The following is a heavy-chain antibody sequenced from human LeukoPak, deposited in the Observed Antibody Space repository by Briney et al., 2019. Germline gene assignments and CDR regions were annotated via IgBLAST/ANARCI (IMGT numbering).Heavy chain of an antibody. CDR1: GYTFTGYY. D-gene: IGHD6-19*01. J-gene: IGHJ4*02. V-gene: IGHV1-2*02. Sequence: ASVKVSCKASGYTFTGYYMHWVRQAPGQGLEWMGWINPNSGGTNYAQKFQGRVTMTRDTSISTAYMELSRLRSDDTAVYYCERAVAGTTETDDYWGQGTLDTVSS. CDR2: INPNSGGT. CDR3: ERAVAGTTETDDY.